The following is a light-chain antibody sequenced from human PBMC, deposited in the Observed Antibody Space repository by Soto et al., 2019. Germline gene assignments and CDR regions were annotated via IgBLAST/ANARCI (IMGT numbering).Light chain of an antibody. Sequence: EIGLSQSPGTLSLSTGERATLSCRASQSVGSSYLAWYQQKPGQAPRLLIYGASTRATGIPARFSGSGSGTDFTLTISSLEPEDFAVYYCQQRSNWPPLTFGGGTKV. V-gene: IGKV3-11*01. CDR2: GAS. CDR3: QQRSNWPPLT. J-gene: IGKJ4*01. CDR1: QSVGSSY.